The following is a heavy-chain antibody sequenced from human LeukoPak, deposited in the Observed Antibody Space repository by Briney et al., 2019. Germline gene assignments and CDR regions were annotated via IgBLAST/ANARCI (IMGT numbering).Heavy chain of an antibody. CDR2: IYYRGST. CDR3: ARGGDYGDLRYFDY. Sequence: SSETLSLTCTVSGGSINNYYWSWIRQPPGKGLEWIGYIYYRGSTNYNPSLKNRVTFSVDTSKNQFSLKLNSVTAADTAVYYCARGGDYGDLRYFDYWGQGTLVTVSS. V-gene: IGHV4-59*01. J-gene: IGHJ4*02. D-gene: IGHD4-17*01. CDR1: GGSINNYY.